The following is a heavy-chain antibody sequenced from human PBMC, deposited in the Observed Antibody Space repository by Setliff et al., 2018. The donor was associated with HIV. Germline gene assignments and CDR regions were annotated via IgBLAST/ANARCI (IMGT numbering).Heavy chain of an antibody. CDR1: GGSISSYY. J-gene: IGHJ3*02. CDR2: FYTSGST. D-gene: IGHD3-10*01. CDR3: AREGITMVRVVEVAFDI. Sequence: SETLSLTCTVSGGSISSYYWSWIRQPAGKGLEWIGRFYTSGSTNYNPSLKSRVTISADTSKNQFSLKLSSVTAADTAVYYCAREGITMVRVVEVAFDIWGQGTMVTVSS. V-gene: IGHV4-4*07.